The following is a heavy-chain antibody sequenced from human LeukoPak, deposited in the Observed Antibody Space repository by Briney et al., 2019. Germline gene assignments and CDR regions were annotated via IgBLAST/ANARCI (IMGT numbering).Heavy chain of an antibody. V-gene: IGHV5-51*01. CDR2: IYPGDSDT. D-gene: IGHD3-3*01. Sequence: GESLMISCKGSGYSFTSYWIGCVRQMPGQGREWMGIIYPGDSDTRYSPSFHGQVTISADKSISTAYLQWSSLKASDTAMYYCALQGLYYDFWSGDFDYWGQGTLVTVSS. J-gene: IGHJ4*02. CDR1: GYSFTSYW. CDR3: ALQGLYYDFWSGDFDY.